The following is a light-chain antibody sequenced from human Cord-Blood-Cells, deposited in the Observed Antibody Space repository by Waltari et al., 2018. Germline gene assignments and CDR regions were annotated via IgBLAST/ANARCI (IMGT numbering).Light chain of an antibody. CDR2: AAS. J-gene: IGKJ2*01. CDR1: QSISSY. CDR3: QQSYSTPYT. V-gene: IGKV1-39*01. Sequence: IWMTQSPSLLSASTGDRVTISCRASQSISSYLNWYQQKPGKAPKLLIYAASSLQSGVPSRFSGSGSGIDFTLTISSLQPEDFATYYCQQSYSTPYTFGQGTKLEIK.